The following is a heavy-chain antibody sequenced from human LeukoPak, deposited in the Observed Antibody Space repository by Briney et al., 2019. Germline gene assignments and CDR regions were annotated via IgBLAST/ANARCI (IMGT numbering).Heavy chain of an antibody. Sequence: PGGSLTLSCAASGFTFSSHGMHWVRQAPGKGLEWLAVIRSDGADNYVVDSVKGRFIISRDNSKNTLYLQMSSLRAEDTAFYYCARGCGGSTTCYIIDYWGQGTLVTVSS. CDR2: IRSDGADN. CDR1: GFTFSSHG. D-gene: IGHD2-2*01. CDR3: ARGCGGSTTCYIIDY. J-gene: IGHJ4*02. V-gene: IGHV3-33*01.